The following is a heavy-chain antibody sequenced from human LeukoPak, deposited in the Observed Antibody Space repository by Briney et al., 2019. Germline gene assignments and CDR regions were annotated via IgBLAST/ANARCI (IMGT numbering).Heavy chain of an antibody. D-gene: IGHD3-10*01. CDR2: ISSSSSYI. J-gene: IGHJ4*02. V-gene: IGHV3-21*01. CDR3: ARQVITNYYYDSGSQIALDY. CDR1: GFTFSSYS. Sequence: AGGSLRLSCAASGFTFSSYSMNWVRQAPGKGLEWVSSISSSSSYIYYADSVKGRFTISRDNAKNSLYLQMNSLRAEDTAVYYCARQVITNYYYDSGSQIALDYWGQGTLVTVSS.